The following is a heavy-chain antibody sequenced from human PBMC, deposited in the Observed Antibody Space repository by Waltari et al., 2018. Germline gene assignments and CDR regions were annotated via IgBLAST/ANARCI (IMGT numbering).Heavy chain of an antibody. J-gene: IGHJ6*03. Sequence: QVQLQESGPGLVKPSQTLSLTCTVSGGSISSGGYYWSLIRQHPGKGLEWIGYIYYSGSTYYNPSLKSRVTISVDTSKNQFSLKLSSVTAADTAVYYCAASFSSYYYYYYYMDVWGKGTTVTVSS. CDR1: GGSISSGGYY. CDR2: IYYSGST. V-gene: IGHV4-31*03. CDR3: AASFSSYYYYYYYMDV. D-gene: IGHD3-10*01.